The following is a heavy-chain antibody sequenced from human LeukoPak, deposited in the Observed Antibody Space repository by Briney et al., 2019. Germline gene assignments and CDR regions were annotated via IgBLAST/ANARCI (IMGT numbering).Heavy chain of an antibody. D-gene: IGHD6-19*01. J-gene: IGHJ6*03. V-gene: IGHV3-11*04. CDR2: ISSSGSTI. Sequence: GGSLRLSCAASGFTFSDYYMSWIRQAPGKGLEWVSYISSSGSTIYYADSVKGRFTISRDNAKNSLYLQMNSLRAEDTAVYYCAREEVAGTIRYYYYYYMDVWGKGTTVTVSS. CDR3: AREEVAGTIRYYYYYYMDV. CDR1: GFTFSDYY.